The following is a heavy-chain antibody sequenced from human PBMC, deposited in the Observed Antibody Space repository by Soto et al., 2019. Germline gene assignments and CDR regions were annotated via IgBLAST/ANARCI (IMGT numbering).Heavy chain of an antibody. CDR1: GYTFTSYG. V-gene: IGHV1-18*01. Sequence: QVQLVQSGAEVKKPGASVKVSCKASGYTFTSYGISWVRQAPGQGLEWMGWISAYNGNTNYAQKVQGRVTITTETSTSTAYKELRSLRSDDTAVYYGARGGKHCTNRVCSFYGMDVWGQGITVTVSS. D-gene: IGHD2-8*01. J-gene: IGHJ6*02. CDR2: ISAYNGNT. CDR3: ARGGKHCTNRVCSFYGMDV.